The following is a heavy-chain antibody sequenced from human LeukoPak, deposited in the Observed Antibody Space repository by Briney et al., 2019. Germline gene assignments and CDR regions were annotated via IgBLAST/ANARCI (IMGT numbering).Heavy chain of an antibody. CDR2: INPNSGDT. CDR3: ARENPGVPFDY. J-gene: IGHJ4*02. D-gene: IGHD3-3*01. Sequence: ASVKVSCKASEYTFSVYHIHWVRLAPGQGLEWMAWINPNSGDTNYAQKFQARVTMTRDTSINTAYMELSGLKSDDTAVYFCARENPGVPFDYWGQGTLVTVSS. CDR1: EYTFSVYH. V-gene: IGHV1-2*02.